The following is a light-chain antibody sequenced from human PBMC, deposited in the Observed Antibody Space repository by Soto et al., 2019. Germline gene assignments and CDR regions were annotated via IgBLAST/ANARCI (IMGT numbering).Light chain of an antibody. V-gene: IGKV1-33*01. J-gene: IGKJ1*01. CDR2: DAS. CDR3: QQSYFTPTWT. CDR1: QDISNY. Sequence: DIQMTQSPSSLSASVGDRVTITCQASQDISNYLNWYQQKPGKAPKLLIYDASNLETGVPSRFSGSGSGTDFTFTISSLQPEDIATYYCQQSYFTPTWTFGQGTKVEIK.